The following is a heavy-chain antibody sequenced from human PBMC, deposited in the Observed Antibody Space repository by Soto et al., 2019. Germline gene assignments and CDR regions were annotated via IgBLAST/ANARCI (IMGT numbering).Heavy chain of an antibody. D-gene: IGHD2-15*01. V-gene: IGHV3-48*02. J-gene: IGHJ6*02. Sequence: GGSLRLSCAASGFTFSSYSMNWVRQAPGKGLEWVSYISSSSTIYYADSVKGQFTISRDNAKNSLYLQMNSLRDEDTAVYYCARDMGSRFYYYGMDVWGQGTTVTVS. CDR1: GFTFSSYS. CDR2: ISSSSTI. CDR3: ARDMGSRFYYYGMDV.